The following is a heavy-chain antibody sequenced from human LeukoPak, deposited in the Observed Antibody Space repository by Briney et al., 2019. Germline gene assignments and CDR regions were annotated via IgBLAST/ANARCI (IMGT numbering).Heavy chain of an antibody. J-gene: IGHJ5*02. CDR3: ARLSWPGRGSRFDP. V-gene: IGHV4-59*01. D-gene: IGHD2/OR15-2a*01. CDR1: GGSISSYY. CDR2: ISDSGSI. Sequence: SEPLSLTCSVSGGSISSYYWSWIRPPPGKGLEWIGYISDSGSINDNPSLKSRVTISVDESKNQFSLRLSSVTAADTAVYYCARLSWPGRGSRFDPWGQGTLVTVSS.